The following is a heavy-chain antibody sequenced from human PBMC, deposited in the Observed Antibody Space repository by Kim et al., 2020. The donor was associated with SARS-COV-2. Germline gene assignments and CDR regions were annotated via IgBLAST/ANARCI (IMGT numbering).Heavy chain of an antibody. J-gene: IGHJ5*02. CDR2: ISSSSSYI. V-gene: IGHV3-21*01. CDR1: GFTFSSYS. CDR3: ARDRALAGTLHWFDP. Sequence: GGSLRLSCAASGFTFSSYSMNWVRQAPGKGLEWVSSISSSSSYIYYADSVKGRFTISRDNAKNSLYLQMNSLRAEDTAVYYCARDRALAGTLHWFDPWGQGTLVTVSS. D-gene: IGHD3-10*01.